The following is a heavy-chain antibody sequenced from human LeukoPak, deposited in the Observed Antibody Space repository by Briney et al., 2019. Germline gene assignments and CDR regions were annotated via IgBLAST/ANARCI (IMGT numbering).Heavy chain of an antibody. D-gene: IGHD1-26*01. CDR1: GGSISSYY. J-gene: IGHJ3*02. Sequence: PSETLSLTCTVSGGSISSYYWSWIRQPPGKGLGWIGYIYYSGSTNYNPSLKSRVTISVDTSKNQFSLKLSSVTAADTAVYYCARGGPDVVGALRAFDIWGQGTMVTVSS. CDR2: IYYSGST. CDR3: ARGGPDVVGALRAFDI. V-gene: IGHV4-59*01.